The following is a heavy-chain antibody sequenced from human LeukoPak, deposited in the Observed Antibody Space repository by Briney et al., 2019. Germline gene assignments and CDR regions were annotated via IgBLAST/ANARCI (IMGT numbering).Heavy chain of an antibody. D-gene: IGHD6-19*01. V-gene: IGHV4-39*01. CDR3: ASSSIAVAGD. CDR2: IYYSGST. Sequence: SSETLSLTCTVSGGPISSSSYYWGWIRQPSGKGLEWIGSIYYSGSTYYNPSLKSRVTISVDTSKNQFSLKLSSVTAADTAVYYCASSSIAVAGDWGQGTLVTVSS. CDR1: GGPISSSSYY. J-gene: IGHJ4*02.